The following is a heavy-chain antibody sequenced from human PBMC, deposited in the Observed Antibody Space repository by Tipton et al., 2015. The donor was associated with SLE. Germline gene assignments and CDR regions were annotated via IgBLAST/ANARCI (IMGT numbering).Heavy chain of an antibody. CDR3: VRGGDY. CDR1: GYSISSGYY. V-gene: IGHV4-38-2*02. Sequence: TLSLTCTVSGYSISSGYYWGWIRQPPGKGLEWIGSIYHSGSTYYNPSFKSRFTISVDTPKNQFSRKLSSVTAADTAVYYCVRGGDYWGQGTLVTVSS. CDR2: IYHSGST. J-gene: IGHJ4*02. D-gene: IGHD3-16*01.